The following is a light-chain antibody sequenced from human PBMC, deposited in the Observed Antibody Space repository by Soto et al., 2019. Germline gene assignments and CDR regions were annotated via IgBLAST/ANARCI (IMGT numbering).Light chain of an antibody. J-gene: IGKJ4*01. V-gene: IGKV3-15*01. Sequence: ETVMTQSPATLSVSPGERATLSCRASQSVSSNLAWYQQKLGQAPRLLIYVASTRATDIPARFSGSGSGTEFTLTISSLQPEDFAVYYCQQYNDWPPQLTFGGGTKVEIK. CDR2: VAS. CDR3: QQYNDWPPQLT. CDR1: QSVSSN.